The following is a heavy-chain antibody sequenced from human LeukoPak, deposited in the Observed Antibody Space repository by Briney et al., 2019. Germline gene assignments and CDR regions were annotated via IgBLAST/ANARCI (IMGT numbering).Heavy chain of an antibody. Sequence: GGSLRLSCAASGFTFSSYDMSWVRQAPGKGLEWVSAISASGGNTYYADSVKGRFTISRDNSKNTLYLQMNSLRADDTAVYYCASRSGIAVAGAFDYWGQGTLVTVSS. CDR3: ASRSGIAVAGAFDY. D-gene: IGHD6-19*01. V-gene: IGHV3-23*01. CDR2: ISASGGNT. CDR1: GFTFSSYD. J-gene: IGHJ4*02.